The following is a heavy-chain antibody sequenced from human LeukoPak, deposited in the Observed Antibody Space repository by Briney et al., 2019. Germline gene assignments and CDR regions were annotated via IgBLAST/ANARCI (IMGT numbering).Heavy chain of an antibody. CDR1: GFTFSSYW. Sequence: GGSLRLSCAASGFTFSSYWMSWVRQAPGKGLEWVANIKQDGSEKYYVDSVKGRFTISRGNAKNSLYLQMNSLRAEDTAVYYCARGHPYYYDSSGYFARGRVFDYWGQGTLVTVSS. CDR2: IKQDGSEK. D-gene: IGHD3-22*01. V-gene: IGHV3-7*04. CDR3: ARGHPYYYDSSGYFARGRVFDY. J-gene: IGHJ4*02.